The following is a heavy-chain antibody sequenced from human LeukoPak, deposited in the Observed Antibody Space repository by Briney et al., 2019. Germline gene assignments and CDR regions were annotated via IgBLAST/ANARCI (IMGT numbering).Heavy chain of an antibody. D-gene: IGHD1-26*01. CDR2: ISTSSNYI. CDR1: GFTFSSYS. J-gene: IGHJ3*02. CDR3: ASKVGADDAFDI. Sequence: PGGSLRLSCAASGFTFSSYSMNWVRQAPGEGLEWVSSISTSSNYIYYADSVKGRFTISRDNAKNSLYLQMNSLRAEDTAVYYCASKVGADDAFDIWGQGTMVTVSS. V-gene: IGHV3-21*01.